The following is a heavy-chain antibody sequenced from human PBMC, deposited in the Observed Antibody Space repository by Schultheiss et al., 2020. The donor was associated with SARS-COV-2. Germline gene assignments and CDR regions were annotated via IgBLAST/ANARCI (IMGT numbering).Heavy chain of an antibody. J-gene: IGHJ4*02. D-gene: IGHD4-17*01. V-gene: IGHV3-23*03. CDR1: GFTFSSYA. CDR3: ATYGDYAHY. CDR2: IYSGGST. Sequence: GGSLRLSCAASGFTFSSYAMSWVRQAPGKGLEWVSVIYSGGSTYYADSVKGRFTISRDNSKNTLYLQMNSLRAEDTAVYYCATYGDYAHYWGQGTLVTVSS.